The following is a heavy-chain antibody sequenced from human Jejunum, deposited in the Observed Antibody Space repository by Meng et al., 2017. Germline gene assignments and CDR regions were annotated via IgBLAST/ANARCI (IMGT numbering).Heavy chain of an antibody. CDR3: VRELDRADWPVFGY. D-gene: IGHD3-9*01. CDR2: ESYAGGHK. Sequence: GGGPAHPGGPLRIFCPVSGFAFNYFVIPWVRRAPARGLDGVAYESYAGGHKYYADSVRGRFTVSKDTSTNTVFLQMNSLRVDDTAVYYCVRELDRADWPVFGYWGQGTLVTVSS. J-gene: IGHJ4*02. CDR1: GFAFNYFV. V-gene: IGHV3-30*03.